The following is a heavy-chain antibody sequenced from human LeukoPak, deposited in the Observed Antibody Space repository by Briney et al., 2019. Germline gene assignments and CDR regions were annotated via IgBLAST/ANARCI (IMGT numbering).Heavy chain of an antibody. V-gene: IGHV3-21*01. Sequence: GGSLRLSCTASGFTFSSYSMNWVRQAPGKGLEWVSSISTSSSYIYYADSVKGRFTISRDNARNSLYLQMNTLRAEDTAVYSCARRAGAYSLPYDYWGQGTLVTVSS. CDR3: ARRAGAYSLPYDY. D-gene: IGHD4/OR15-4a*01. J-gene: IGHJ4*02. CDR2: ISTSSSYI. CDR1: GFTFSSYS.